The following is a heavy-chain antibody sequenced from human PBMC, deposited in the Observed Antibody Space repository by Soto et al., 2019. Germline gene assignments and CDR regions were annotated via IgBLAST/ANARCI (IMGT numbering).Heavy chain of an antibody. CDR3: ARHRIDYFDAFDF. V-gene: IGHV4-39*01. CDR1: GGSIGSSTYY. D-gene: IGHD5-12*01. Sequence: QVQLQESGPGLVKPSETLSLTCTVSGGSIGSSTYYGGWIRQPPGKGLEWIGTIYYSGSTYYNPSLKSRVTISVDTSRNQFSLKLSSVTAADTAVYYCARHRIDYFDAFDFWGQGTMVTVSS. J-gene: IGHJ3*01. CDR2: IYYSGST.